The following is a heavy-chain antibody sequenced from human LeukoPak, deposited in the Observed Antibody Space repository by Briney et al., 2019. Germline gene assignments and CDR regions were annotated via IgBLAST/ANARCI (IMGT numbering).Heavy chain of an antibody. CDR1: GFTFSNYG. Sequence: GGSLRLSCAASGFTFSNYGIQWVRQAPGKGLEWVAVISYDGTTKYYADSVKGRFTISRDNSKNTLYLQMNSLRVEDTAVYYCAKDGDDCIEHWGQGTLVTVSS. CDR3: AKDGDDCIEH. J-gene: IGHJ4*02. D-gene: IGHD3-22*01. CDR2: ISYDGTTK. V-gene: IGHV3-30*18.